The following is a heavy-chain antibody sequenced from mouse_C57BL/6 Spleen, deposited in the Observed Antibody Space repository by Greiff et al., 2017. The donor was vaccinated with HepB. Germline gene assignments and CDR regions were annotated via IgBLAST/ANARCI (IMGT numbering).Heavy chain of an antibody. V-gene: IGHV1-80*01. D-gene: IGHD1-1*01. CDR1: GYAFSSYW. J-gene: IGHJ3*01. CDR2: IYPGDGDT. CDR3: ARGDYGSGFAY. Sequence: VQLQQSGAELVKPGASVKISCKASGYAFSSYWMNWVKQRPGKGIEWIGQIYPGDGDTNYNGKFKGKATLTADKSSSTAYMQLSSLTSEDSAVYFCARGDYGSGFAYWGQGTLVTVSA.